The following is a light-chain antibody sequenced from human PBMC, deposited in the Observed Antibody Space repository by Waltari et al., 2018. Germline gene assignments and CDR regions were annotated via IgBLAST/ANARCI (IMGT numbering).Light chain of an antibody. CDR3: CSYAGSSTWV. Sequence: QSALSQPASVSGSPGQSITLSCTDVGRYNVVSWYQQYPCNAPKPMIYEVTMRPSGVSTRFSGSKSGNTASLTISGLQGEDEADYYCCSYAGSSTWVFGGGTKVTVL. J-gene: IGLJ3*02. CDR1: VGRYNV. CDR2: EVT. V-gene: IGLV2-23*02.